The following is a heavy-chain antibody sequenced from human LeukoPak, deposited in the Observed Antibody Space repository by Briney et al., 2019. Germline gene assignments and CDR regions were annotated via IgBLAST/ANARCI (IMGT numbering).Heavy chain of an antibody. CDR1: GFTFSSYS. CDR2: ITASGTAM. CDR3: ARDFEVPAAIDY. Sequence: PGGSLRLSCAASGFTFSSYSMNWVRQAPGKGLEWVSHITASGTAMFYADSVKGRFTISRDNAKNSLYLQMNSLRDEDTAVYYCARDFEVPAAIDYRGQGTLVTVSS. V-gene: IGHV3-48*02. J-gene: IGHJ4*02. D-gene: IGHD2-2*01.